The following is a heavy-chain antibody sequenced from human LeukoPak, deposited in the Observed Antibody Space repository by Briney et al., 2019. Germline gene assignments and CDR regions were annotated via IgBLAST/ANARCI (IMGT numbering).Heavy chain of an antibody. D-gene: IGHD5-18*01. Sequence: GGSLRLSCAASGFTFSSYAMSWVRQAPGKGLKWVSAISGSGGSTYYADSVKGRFTISRDNSKNTLYLQMNSLRAEDTAVYYCAKETGYSYGYESGAFDIWGQGTMVTVSS. J-gene: IGHJ3*02. V-gene: IGHV3-23*01. CDR2: ISGSGGST. CDR1: GFTFSSYA. CDR3: AKETGYSYGYESGAFDI.